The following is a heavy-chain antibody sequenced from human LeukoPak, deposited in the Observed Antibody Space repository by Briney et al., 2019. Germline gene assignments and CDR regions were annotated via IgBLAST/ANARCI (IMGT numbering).Heavy chain of an antibody. J-gene: IGHJ5*02. V-gene: IGHV4-59*01. CDR1: GGSISSYY. Sequence: SETLSLTCTVSGGSISSYYWSWIRQPPGKGLEWIGYIYYSGSTNYNPSLKSRVTISVDTSKNQFSLKLSSVTAADTAVYYCAREKVKWFDPWGQGTLVTVSS. CDR2: IYYSGST. CDR3: AREKVKWFDP.